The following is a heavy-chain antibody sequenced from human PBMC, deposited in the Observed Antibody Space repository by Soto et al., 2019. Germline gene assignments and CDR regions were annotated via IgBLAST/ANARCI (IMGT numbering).Heavy chain of an antibody. CDR3: ATKVDALNY. CDR2: INRDGSHK. CDR1: GFTLRNSW. V-gene: IGHV3-7*01. J-gene: IGHJ4*02. Sequence: PGGSLRLSCAASGFTLRNSWMYWVRQAPGKGLEWVANINRDGSHKYYVDSVKGRFTISRDNAENSVFLQMNSLRAEDTAIYYCATKVDALNYWGQGALVTVSS. D-gene: IGHD3-16*02.